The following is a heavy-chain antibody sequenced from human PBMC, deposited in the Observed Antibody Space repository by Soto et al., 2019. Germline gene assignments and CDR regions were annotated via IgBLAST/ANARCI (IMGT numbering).Heavy chain of an antibody. V-gene: IGHV1-8*01. D-gene: IGHD1-26*01. CDR1: GYNFNNYE. J-gene: IGHJ4*02. CDR3: ARRRGESYYGLDY. Sequence: QVQLLQSGAEVKKPGASVKISCKASGYNFNNYEINWVRQAPAQGLEWMGWMKGYSGNPLYAQNFQGRLTLTRDTSTNTDSLELTSLAYEDTAIYFCARRRGESYYGLDYWGQGTLVTVAS. CDR2: MKGYSGNP.